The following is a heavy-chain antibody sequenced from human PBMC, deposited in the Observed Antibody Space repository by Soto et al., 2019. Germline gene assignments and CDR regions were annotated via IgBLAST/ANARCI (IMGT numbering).Heavy chain of an antibody. J-gene: IGHJ3*02. V-gene: IGHV1-69*13. D-gene: IGHD2-15*01. Sequence: EASVKVSCKASGGTFSSYAISWVRQAPGQGLEWMGGIIPIFGTANYAQKFQGRVTITADESTSTAYMELYSLRSEDTAVYYCARPAGYCSGGSCPDAFDIWGQGTMVTVS. CDR3: ARPAGYCSGGSCPDAFDI. CDR2: IIPIFGTA. CDR1: GGTFSSYA.